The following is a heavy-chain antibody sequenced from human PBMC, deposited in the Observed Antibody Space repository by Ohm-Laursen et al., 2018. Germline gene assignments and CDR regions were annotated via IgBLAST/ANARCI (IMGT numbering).Heavy chain of an antibody. D-gene: IGHD5-24*01. CDR2: IYSGGST. J-gene: IGHJ3*02. CDR1: GFTVSNNY. Sequence: SLRLSCTASGFTVSNNYMSWVRQAPGKGLEWVSVIYSGGSTYYADSVKGRFTISRDNSKNKLSLQMNSLRAEDTAVYYCAKWLTQGDAFDIWGQGTMVTVSS. CDR3: AKWLTQGDAFDI. V-gene: IGHV3-53*01.